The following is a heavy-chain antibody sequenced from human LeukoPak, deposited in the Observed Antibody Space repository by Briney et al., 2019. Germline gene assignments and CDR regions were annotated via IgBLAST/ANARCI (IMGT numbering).Heavy chain of an antibody. CDR1: SFNFKTYN. Sequence: GGSLRLSCSASSFNFKTYNINWVRQTPGKGLEWVSVIYSGGSTYYADSVKGRFTISRDNSKNTLYLQMNSLKTEDTAMYYCGVYRGSGPGGDDTFDIWGQGTMVTVSS. CDR3: GVYRGSGPGGDDTFDI. D-gene: IGHD3-10*01. CDR2: IYSGGST. V-gene: IGHV3-53*01. J-gene: IGHJ3*02.